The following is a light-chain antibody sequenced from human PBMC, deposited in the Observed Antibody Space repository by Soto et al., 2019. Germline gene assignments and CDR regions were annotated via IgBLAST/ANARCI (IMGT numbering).Light chain of an antibody. CDR1: QDIDKN. V-gene: IGKV1-33*01. CDR3: QQYDNLLPIT. J-gene: IGKJ5*01. Sequence: IQLTQSPSSLSASVGDRVTITCQASQDIDKNLNWYQQKPGKAPKLLIYDASSLQTGVPSRFSGSGSATDFTFTISSLQPEDTATYYCQQYDNLLPITFGQGTRLEIK. CDR2: DAS.